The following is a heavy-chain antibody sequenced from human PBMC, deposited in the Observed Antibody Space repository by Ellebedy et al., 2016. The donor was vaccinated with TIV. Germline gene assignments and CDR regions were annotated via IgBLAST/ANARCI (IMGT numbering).Heavy chain of an antibody. Sequence: GGSLRLXXAASGFTFSSYAMSWVRQAPGKGLEWVSGLTAGGDTTYYTDSVKGRFTISRDNSQNTLYLQMNSLRGEDTALYYCAKEGAASRLCFDYWGQGTLVTVSS. CDR1: GFTFSSYA. CDR3: AKEGAASRLCFDY. V-gene: IGHV3-23*01. J-gene: IGHJ4*02. CDR2: LTAGGDTT. D-gene: IGHD6-13*01.